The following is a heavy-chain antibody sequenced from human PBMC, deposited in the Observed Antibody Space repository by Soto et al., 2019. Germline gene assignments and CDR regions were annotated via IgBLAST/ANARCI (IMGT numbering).Heavy chain of an antibody. J-gene: IGHJ6*02. V-gene: IGHV4-31*03. CDR2: IYYSGST. CDR1: GGSISSGGYY. Sequence: PSETLSVTCTVSGGSISSGGYYWSWIRQHPGKGLEWIGYIYYSGSTYYNPSLKSRVTISVDTSKNQFSLKLSSVTAEDTAVYYCLRASWNYYYYGMDIWGQGTTVTVSS. D-gene: IGHD1-1*01. CDR3: LRASWNYYYYGMDI.